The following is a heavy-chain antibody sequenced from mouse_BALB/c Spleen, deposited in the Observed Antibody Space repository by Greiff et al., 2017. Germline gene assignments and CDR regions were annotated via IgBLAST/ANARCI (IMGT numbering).Heavy chain of an antibody. Sequence: QVQLQQSGPGLVAPSQSLSITCTVSGFSLTSYGVHWVRQPPGKGLEWLGVIWAGGSTNYNSALMSRLSISKDNSKSQVFLKRNSLQTDDTAMYYWARDDSYYVVYYAMEDWGQGTSGTVSS. J-gene: IGHJ4*01. CDR1: GFSLTSYG. CDR3: ARDDSYYVVYYAMED. D-gene: IGHD2-10*01. CDR2: IWAGGST. V-gene: IGHV2-9*02.